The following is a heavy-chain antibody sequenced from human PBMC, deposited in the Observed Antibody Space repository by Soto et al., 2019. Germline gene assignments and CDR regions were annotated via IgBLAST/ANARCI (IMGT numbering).Heavy chain of an antibody. Sequence: SETLSLTCTVSGGSISSSSYYWGWIRQPPGKGLEWIGSIYYSGSTYYNPSLKSRVTISVDTSKNQFSLKLRSVTAADTAVYYCASSSGECSSTSCYRSFDYWGQGTLVTVSS. CDR1: GGSISSSSYY. J-gene: IGHJ4*02. D-gene: IGHD2-2*02. CDR3: ASSSGECSSTSCYRSFDY. CDR2: IYYSGST. V-gene: IGHV4-39*01.